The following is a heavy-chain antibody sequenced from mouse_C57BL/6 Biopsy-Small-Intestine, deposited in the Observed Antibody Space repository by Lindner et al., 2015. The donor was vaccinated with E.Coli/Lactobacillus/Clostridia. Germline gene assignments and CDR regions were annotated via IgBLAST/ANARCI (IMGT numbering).Heavy chain of an antibody. CDR1: GYAFSSYW. V-gene: IGHV1-80*01. CDR2: IYPGDGDT. CDR3: VRGERGDFDY. Sequence: VQLQESGAELAKPGASVKISCRASGYAFSSYWMSWVKKRPGKGLEWIGQIYPGDGDTDYNGKFKGKATLTADKSSSIVYMQLSSLTSEDSAVYFCVRGERGDFDYWGQGTTLTVSS. J-gene: IGHJ2*01.